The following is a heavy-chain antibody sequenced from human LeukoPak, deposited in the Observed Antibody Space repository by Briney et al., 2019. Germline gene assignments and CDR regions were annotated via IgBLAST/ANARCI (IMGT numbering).Heavy chain of an antibody. D-gene: IGHD6-6*01. V-gene: IGHV1-2*02. CDR2: INPNSGGT. CDR1: GYTFTGYY. J-gene: IGHJ3*02. Sequence: ASVKVSCKASGYTFTGYYMHWVRQAPGQGLEWMGWINPNSGGTNYAQKFQGRVTLTTDTSTSTAYMELRSLTPDDTALYYCARDVRHGFDTWGQGTMVTVSS. CDR3: ARDVRHGFDT.